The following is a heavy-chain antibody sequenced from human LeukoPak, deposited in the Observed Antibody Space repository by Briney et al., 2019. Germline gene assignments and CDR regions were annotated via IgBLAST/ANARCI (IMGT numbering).Heavy chain of an antibody. CDR3: ARIALYDDTAFYSGYYYYYYPMDV. V-gene: IGHV3-74*01. CDR2: INSDGGST. D-gene: IGHD3-9*01. J-gene: IGHJ6*02. CDR1: GFTFSNNW. Sequence: PGGSLRLSCAASGFTFSNNWMHWVRQAPGKGLVWVSRINSDGGSTNYADSVKGRFTISRDNAKNSLFLQVNSLRAEDTAVYYCARIALYDDTAFYSGYYYYYYPMDVWGQGTTVTVSS.